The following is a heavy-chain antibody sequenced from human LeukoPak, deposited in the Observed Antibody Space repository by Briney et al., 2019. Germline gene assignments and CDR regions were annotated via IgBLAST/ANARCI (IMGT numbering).Heavy chain of an antibody. J-gene: IGHJ4*02. CDR3: TRDHEDYGSPSFDY. D-gene: IGHD4/OR15-4a*01. CDR1: RFSFGDYA. Sequence: PGGSLRLSCTASRFSFGDYAMNWVRQAPGKGLEWVGFIRSKAYGGTTEYAASLKGRFTISRDDSKSIAYLQMSSLKTEDTAVYFCTRDHEDYGSPSFDYWGQGTLVTVSS. V-gene: IGHV3-49*04. CDR2: IRSKAYGGTT.